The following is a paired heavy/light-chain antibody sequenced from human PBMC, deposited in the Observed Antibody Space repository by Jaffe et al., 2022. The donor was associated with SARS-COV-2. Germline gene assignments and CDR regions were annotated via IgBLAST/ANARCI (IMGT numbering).Heavy chain of an antibody. J-gene: IGHJ4*02. Sequence: QVQLVQSGAEVKKPGSSVKVSCKASGGTFSSYTISWVRQAPGQGLEWMGRIIPILGIANYAQKFQGRVTITADKSTSTAYMELSSLRSEDTAVYYCARVEVADYDSSGYIASMRFDYWGQGTLVTVSS. V-gene: IGHV1-69*02. CDR1: GGTFSSYT. CDR2: IIPILGIA. CDR3: ARVEVADYDSSGYIASMRFDY. D-gene: IGHD3-22*01.
Light chain of an antibody. J-gene: IGLJ3*02. CDR1: SSNIGSNT. V-gene: IGLV1-44*01. CDR2: SNN. Sequence: QSVLTQPPSASGTPGQRVTISCSGSSSNIGSNTVNWYQQLPGTAPKLLIYSNNQRPSGVPDRFSGSKSGTSASLAISGLQSEDEADYYCAAWDDSLNGQGVFGGGTKLTVL. CDR3: AAWDDSLNGQGV.